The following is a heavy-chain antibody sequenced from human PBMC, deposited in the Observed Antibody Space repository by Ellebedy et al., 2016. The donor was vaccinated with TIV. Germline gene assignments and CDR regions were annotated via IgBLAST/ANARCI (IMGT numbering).Heavy chain of an antibody. J-gene: IGHJ4*02. CDR3: ARPGSSFGWFYFDY. CDR1: GGSISSSSYY. V-gene: IGHV4-39*01. Sequence: SETLSLTCTVSGGSISSSSYYWGWIRQPPGKGLEWIGSIYYSGSTYYNPSLKSRVTISVDTSKNQFSLKLSSVTAADTAVYYCARPGSSFGWFYFDYWGQGTQVTVSS. CDR2: IYYSGST. D-gene: IGHD6-13*01.